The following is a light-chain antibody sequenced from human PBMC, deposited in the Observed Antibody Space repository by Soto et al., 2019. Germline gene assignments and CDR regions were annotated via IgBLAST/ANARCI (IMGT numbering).Light chain of an antibody. CDR3: SSYTSSSTVL. V-gene: IGLV2-14*01. CDR1: SSDVGAYKY. Sequence: QSALTQPASVSGSPGQSITISCTGTSSDVGAYKYVSWYQQHPGEAPKLIIYEVSNRPSGISNRFSGSKSGNTASLTFSGLQAEDEDDYYCSSYTSSSTVLFGGGTKLTVL. J-gene: IGLJ2*01. CDR2: EVS.